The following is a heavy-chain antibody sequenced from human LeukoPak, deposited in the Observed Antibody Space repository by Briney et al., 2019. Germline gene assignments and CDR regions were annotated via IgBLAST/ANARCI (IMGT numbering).Heavy chain of an antibody. CDR1: GGSISSYY. Sequence: SETLSRTCTVSGGSISSYYWSWIRQPPGKGLEWIGYIYYSGSTNYNPSLKSRVTISVDTSKNQFSLKVSSVSAADTAVYYCARAYSSSWYWNWFDHWGQGTLVTVSS. CDR3: ARAYSSSWYWNWFDH. V-gene: IGHV4-59*08. J-gene: IGHJ5*02. D-gene: IGHD6-13*01. CDR2: IYYSGST.